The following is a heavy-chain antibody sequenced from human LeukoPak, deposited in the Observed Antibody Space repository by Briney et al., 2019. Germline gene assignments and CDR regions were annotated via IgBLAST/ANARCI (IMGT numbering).Heavy chain of an antibody. J-gene: IGHJ4*02. Sequence: GGSLRLSCAASGFTFSSYAMSWARQAPGKGLEWVSTISASGDSTYYADSVKGRFTISGDISRNTLYVQMNSLRAEDTAVYYCARYIRSPLYYFDYWGRGTLVTVSS. CDR1: GFTFSSYA. V-gene: IGHV3-23*01. D-gene: IGHD1-1*01. CDR3: ARYIRSPLYYFDY. CDR2: ISASGDST.